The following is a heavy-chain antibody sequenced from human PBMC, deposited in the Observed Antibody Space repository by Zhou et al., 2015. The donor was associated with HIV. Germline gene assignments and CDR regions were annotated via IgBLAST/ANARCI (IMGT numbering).Heavy chain of an antibody. CDR2: IIPIFGTP. J-gene: IGHJ5*02. Sequence: QVQLVQSGAEVKKPGSSVKVSCKSSGGTFNTYELAWVRQAPGQGLEWMGGIIPIFGTPNYAPKFRGRLTVTADKSTRTVYMELSSLRSEDTAVYYCARDPTFRSDINMADNWFDRWGQGTLVTVSS. CDR3: ARDPTFRSDINMADNWFDR. V-gene: IGHV1-69*06. CDR1: GGTFNTYE. D-gene: IGHD5-12*01.